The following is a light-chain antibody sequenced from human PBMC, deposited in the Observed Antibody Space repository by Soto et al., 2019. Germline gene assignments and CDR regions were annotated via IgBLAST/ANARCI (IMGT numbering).Light chain of an antibody. V-gene: IGKV3-20*01. CDR2: GAS. Sequence: EIVLTQSPGTLSLSPGERATLSCRASQSVSSSYLAWYQQKPGQAPRLLIYGASSRATGIPDRFSGSGSERDHARAISRTEHAIIAVYCCLQYVSSEITFVPGNKVDI. CDR3: LQYVSSEIT. CDR1: QSVSSSY. J-gene: IGKJ3*01.